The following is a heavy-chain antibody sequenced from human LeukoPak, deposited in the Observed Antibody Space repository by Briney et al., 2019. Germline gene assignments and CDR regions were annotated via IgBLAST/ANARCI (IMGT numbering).Heavy chain of an antibody. J-gene: IGHJ4*02. CDR2: IEQDGSAI. CDR3: ATYSTSSGGLDY. CDR1: GFSFSTYW. Sequence: GGSLRLSCAASGFSFSTYWMTWVRQAPGKGLEWVANIEQDGSAIYYVGSVRGRFTIFRDNARNSPYLQMNSLRAEDTAVYYCATYSTSSGGLDYWGQGTLVTVSS. V-gene: IGHV3-7*01. D-gene: IGHD6-6*01.